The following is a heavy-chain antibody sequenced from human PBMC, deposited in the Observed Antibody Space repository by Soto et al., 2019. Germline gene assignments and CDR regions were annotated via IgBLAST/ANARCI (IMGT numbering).Heavy chain of an antibody. J-gene: IGHJ4*02. V-gene: IGHV1-18*01. D-gene: IGHD6-19*01. Sequence: QVQLVQSGAELKKPGASVKVSCKASGDTYTTFDVSWLRQVPGQGLEWMGWIRVSNGDTNYAQKFQGRVTMTTDPSTGTVFMDLRTLRPDDTALYYCARDYSSASGANFDLWGQGTLVTVSS. CDR1: GDTYTTFD. CDR3: ARDYSSASGANFDL. CDR2: IRVSNGDT.